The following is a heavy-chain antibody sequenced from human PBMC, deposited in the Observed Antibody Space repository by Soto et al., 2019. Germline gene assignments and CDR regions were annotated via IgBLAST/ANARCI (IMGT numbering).Heavy chain of an antibody. V-gene: IGHV1-69*02. CDR2: FIPIQDKA. Sequence: QVQLVQSGAEVKKPGSSVKVSCEASGGTFTNYIFSWVRQAPGQGLEWMGRFIPIQDKADYALKFQDRVTFTADESTNTVYMEMRGLRPEDTALYFCARSFVLVHIGYMDVWGKGTAISVSS. CDR3: ARSFVLVHIGYMDV. D-gene: IGHD6-6*01. CDR1: GGTFTNYI. J-gene: IGHJ6*03.